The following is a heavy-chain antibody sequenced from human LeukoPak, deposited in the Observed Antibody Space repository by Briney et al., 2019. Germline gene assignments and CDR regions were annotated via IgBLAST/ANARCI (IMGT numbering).Heavy chain of an antibody. Sequence: GGSLRLSCAASGFTFSSYAMSWVRQAPGKGLEWVSAISGSGGSTYYADSVKGRFTISRDNSKNTLYLQMNSLRAEDTAVYYCAKDLRSYVGNYMDVWGKGTTVTVSS. J-gene: IGHJ6*03. CDR1: GFTFSSYA. D-gene: IGHD7-27*01. CDR2: ISGSGGST. V-gene: IGHV3-23*01. CDR3: AKDLRSYVGNYMDV.